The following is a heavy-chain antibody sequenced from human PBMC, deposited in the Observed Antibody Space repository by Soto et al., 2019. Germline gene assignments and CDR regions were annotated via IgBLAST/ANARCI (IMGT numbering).Heavy chain of an antibody. CDR1: GGSISSGGYY. V-gene: IGHV4-31*03. J-gene: IGHJ6*02. CDR2: IYYSGST. CDR3: ASGATHLRNYYYYGMDV. D-gene: IGHD1-26*01. Sequence: PSGTLSLTCTVSGGSISSGGYYWSWIRQHPGKGLEWIGYIYYSGSTYYNPSLKSRVTISLDTSKNQFSLKLSSMTAADTAVYYCASGATHLRNYYYYGMDVWGQGTTVTVSS.